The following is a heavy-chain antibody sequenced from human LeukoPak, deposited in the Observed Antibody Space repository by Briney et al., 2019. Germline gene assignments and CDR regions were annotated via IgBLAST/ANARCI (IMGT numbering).Heavy chain of an antibody. CDR3: ARFKGSYYFSFDY. J-gene: IGHJ4*02. CDR2: IYPGDSDT. D-gene: IGHD1-26*01. Sequence: RGESLKISCKGSGYSFTSYWIGWVRQVPGKGLEWMGIIYPGDSDTSYSPSFQGQVTISADKSISTAYLQWSSLKASDTAMYYCARFKGSYYFSFDYWGQGTLVTVSS. CDR1: GYSFTSYW. V-gene: IGHV5-51*01.